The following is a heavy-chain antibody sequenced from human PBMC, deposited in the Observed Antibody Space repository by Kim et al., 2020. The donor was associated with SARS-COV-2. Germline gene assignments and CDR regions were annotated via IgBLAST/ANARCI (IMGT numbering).Heavy chain of an antibody. D-gene: IGHD6-13*01. V-gene: IGHV3-23*03. CDR3: GKGLYRSSWYADY. J-gene: IGHJ4*02. CDR2: IYSGGSST. Sequence: GGSLRLSCAASGFTFSSYAMSWVRQAPGKGLEWVSVIYSGGSSTYYADSVKGRFTISRDNSKNTLYLQMNSSRAEDTAGFYCGKGLYRSSWYADYWGQG. CDR1: GFTFSSYA.